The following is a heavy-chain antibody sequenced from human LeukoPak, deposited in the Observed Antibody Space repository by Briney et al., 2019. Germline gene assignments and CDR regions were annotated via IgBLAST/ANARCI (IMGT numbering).Heavy chain of an antibody. Sequence: SQTLSLTCAISGDRVSSKSVAWNWIRQSPSRGLEWLGRTYYRSKWNYNCAVSMRSRVTINPDTSKNQFSLHLNSVTPEDTAVYYCARLLYNYGLTDVFDIWGQGTMVTVSS. D-gene: IGHD5-18*01. CDR3: ARLLYNYGLTDVFDI. CDR1: GDRVSSKSVA. CDR2: TYYRSKWNY. J-gene: IGHJ3*02. V-gene: IGHV6-1*01.